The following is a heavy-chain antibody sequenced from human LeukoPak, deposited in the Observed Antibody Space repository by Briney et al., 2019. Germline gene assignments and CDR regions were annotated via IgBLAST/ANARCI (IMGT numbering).Heavy chain of an antibody. V-gene: IGHV3-7*01. J-gene: IGHJ6*03. CDR3: ARDSTSYFDSSGHSSYYLDV. Sequence: PGGSLRLSCAASGFTFSSYWMGCVRQAPGKGLEWVANIKHDGSEKYYVDSVKGRFTISRDNAKDSLYLQVNSLRAEDTAVYYCARDSTSYFDSSGHSSYYLDVWGKGTTVTVS. D-gene: IGHD3-22*01. CDR1: GFTFSSYW. CDR2: IKHDGSEK.